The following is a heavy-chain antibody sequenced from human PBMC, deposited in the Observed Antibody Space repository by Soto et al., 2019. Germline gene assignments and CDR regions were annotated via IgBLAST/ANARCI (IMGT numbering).Heavy chain of an antibody. CDR3: ARVAAAGYYYGMDV. CDR1: GYTFTSYA. D-gene: IGHD6-13*01. J-gene: IGHJ6*02. CDR2: INAGNGNT. V-gene: IGHV1-3*01. Sequence: RASVKVSCKXSGYTFTSYAMHWVRQAPGQRLEWMGWINAGNGNTKYSQKFQGRVTITRDTSASTAYMELSSLRSEDTAVYYCARVAAAGYYYGMDVWGRGTTVTVSS.